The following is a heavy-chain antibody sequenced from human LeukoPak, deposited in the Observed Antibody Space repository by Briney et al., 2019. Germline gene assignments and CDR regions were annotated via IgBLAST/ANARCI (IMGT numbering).Heavy chain of an antibody. D-gene: IGHD5-18*01. J-gene: IGHJ6*02. CDR3: ARVSSARYSYGSSQGGMDV. Sequence: SETLFLTCTVSGGSISSYYWSWIRQPPGKGLEWIGYIYYSGSTNYNPSLKSRVTISVDTSKNQFSLKLSSVTAADTAVYYCARVSSARYSYGSSQGGMDVWGQGSTVTVSS. CDR2: IYYSGST. CDR1: GGSISSYY. V-gene: IGHV4-59*01.